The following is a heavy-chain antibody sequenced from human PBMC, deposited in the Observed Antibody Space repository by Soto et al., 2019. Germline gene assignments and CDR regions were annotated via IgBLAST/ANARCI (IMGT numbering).Heavy chain of an antibody. J-gene: IGHJ4*02. Sequence: GGSLRLSCAASGFTFSSYGMHWVRQAPGKGLEWVAVIWYDGSNKYYADSVKGRFTISRDNSKNTLYLQMNSLRAEDTAVYYCANRGTTWYYFDYWGQGALVTVSS. CDR1: GFTFSSYG. D-gene: IGHD6-13*01. CDR2: IWYDGSNK. CDR3: ANRGTTWYYFDY. V-gene: IGHV3-33*06.